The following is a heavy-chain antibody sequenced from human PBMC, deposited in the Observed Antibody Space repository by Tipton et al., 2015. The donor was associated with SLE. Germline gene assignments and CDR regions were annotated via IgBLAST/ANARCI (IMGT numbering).Heavy chain of an antibody. CDR2: IVPLFGIT. J-gene: IGHJ6*03. Sequence: QSGPEVKKPGSSVRVSCKTSGGTFTNYAFNWVRQAPGQGLEWVGKIVPLFGITDYAPNFQGRVTFTADKSTKTAYMEVSSLTSADSAVYYCSAASSPRDYYMDVWGKGTAVSVSS. V-gene: IGHV1-69*04. CDR3: SAASSPRDYYMDV. CDR1: GGTFTNYA. D-gene: IGHD2-2*01.